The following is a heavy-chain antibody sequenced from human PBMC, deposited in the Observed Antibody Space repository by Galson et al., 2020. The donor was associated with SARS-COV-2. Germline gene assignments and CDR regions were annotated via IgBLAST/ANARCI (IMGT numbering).Heavy chain of an antibody. Sequence: SETLSLTCAVYGGSFSGYYWSWIRQPPGKGLEWIGEINHSGSTNYNPSLKSRVTISVDTSKNQFSLKLSSVTAADTAVYYCARGLYIAAGPWGQGTMVTVSS. CDR3: ARGLYIAAGP. D-gene: IGHD6-13*01. J-gene: IGHJ3*01. V-gene: IGHV4-34*01. CDR2: INHSGST. CDR1: GGSFSGYY.